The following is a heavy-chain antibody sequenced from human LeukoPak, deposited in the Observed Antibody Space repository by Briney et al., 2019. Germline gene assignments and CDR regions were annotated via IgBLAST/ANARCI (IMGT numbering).Heavy chain of an antibody. V-gene: IGHV1-2*02. J-gene: IGHJ5*02. CDR2: ISPNSGGT. CDR1: GYTFTSYA. Sequence: SVKVSCKASGYTFTSYAMHWVRQAPGQGLEWMGWISPNSGGTNYAQKFQGRVTMTRDTALSTEYMEPSRLRSDDTAVYYCARQAYSNTWYWRYNWFDPWGQGTLVTVSS. D-gene: IGHD6-13*01. CDR3: ARQAYSNTWYWRYNWFDP.